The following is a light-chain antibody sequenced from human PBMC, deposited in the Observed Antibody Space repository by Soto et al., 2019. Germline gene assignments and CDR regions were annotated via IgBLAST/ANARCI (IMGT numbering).Light chain of an antibody. J-gene: IGKJ3*01. CDR1: QDISNY. Sequence: DIQMTQSPSSLSASVGDRVTITCQASQDISNYLNWYQQKPGKAPKLLIYDASNLETGVPSRFSESGSGTDFTFTISRLQPEDIATYYCQQYDNLLTFAPGTKVDIK. V-gene: IGKV1-33*01. CDR2: DAS. CDR3: QQYDNLLT.